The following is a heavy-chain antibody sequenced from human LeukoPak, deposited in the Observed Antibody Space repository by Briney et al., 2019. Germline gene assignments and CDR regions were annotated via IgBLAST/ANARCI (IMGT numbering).Heavy chain of an antibody. CDR2: INPNSGGT. V-gene: IGHV1-2*04. CDR3: ARGVTYYYDSSGYYYGRFYNWFDP. CDR1: GYTFTGYY. Sequence: ASVKVSCKASGYTFTGYYMHWVRQAPGQGLEWMGWINPNSGGTNYAQKFQGWVTMTRDTSISTAYMELSRLRSDDTAAYYCARGVTYYYDSSGYYYGRFYNWFDPWGQGTLVTVSS. J-gene: IGHJ5*02. D-gene: IGHD3-22*01.